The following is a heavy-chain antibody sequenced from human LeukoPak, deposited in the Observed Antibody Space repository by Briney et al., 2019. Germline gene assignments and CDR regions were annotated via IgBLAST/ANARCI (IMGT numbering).Heavy chain of an antibody. D-gene: IGHD3-22*01. V-gene: IGHV3-21*01. Sequence: GGTLRLSCAASGFTFSSYGMSWVRQAPGKGLEWVSSISSSSSYIYYADSLKGRFTISRDNAKNSLYLQMNSLRAEDTAVYYCARVGYDSSGYYYHIDYWGQGTLVTVSS. CDR3: ARVGYDSSGYYYHIDY. CDR1: GFTFSSYG. CDR2: ISSSSSYI. J-gene: IGHJ4*02.